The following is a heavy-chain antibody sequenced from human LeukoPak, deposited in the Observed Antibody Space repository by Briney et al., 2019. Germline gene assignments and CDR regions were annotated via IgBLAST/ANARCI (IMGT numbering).Heavy chain of an antibody. D-gene: IGHD3-22*01. Sequence: GESLKISCKASGYSLTSYFIGWVRQMPGKGLEWMAIIYPGDSDTRYSPSFQGQVTISADNSINTAYLQWSSPKASDTAIYYCARSSDSGGYYDYFDYWGQGTLVTVSS. V-gene: IGHV5-51*01. CDR3: ARSSDSGGYYDYFDY. J-gene: IGHJ4*02. CDR1: GYSLTSYF. CDR2: IYPGDSDT.